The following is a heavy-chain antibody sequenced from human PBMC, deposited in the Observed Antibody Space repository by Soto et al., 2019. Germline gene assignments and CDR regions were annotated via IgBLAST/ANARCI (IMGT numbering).Heavy chain of an antibody. CDR3: ARARAARPYNWFDP. V-gene: IGHV3-7*03. J-gene: IGHJ5*02. CDR2: IKQDGSEK. D-gene: IGHD6-6*01. Sequence: PGGSLRLSCAASGFTFNSYWMTWVRQAPGKGLEWVANIKQDGSEKFYVDSVEGRFTISRDNAKNSLYLQMNFLTAEDTAVYYCARARAARPYNWFDPWGQGTLVTVSS. CDR1: GFTFNSYW.